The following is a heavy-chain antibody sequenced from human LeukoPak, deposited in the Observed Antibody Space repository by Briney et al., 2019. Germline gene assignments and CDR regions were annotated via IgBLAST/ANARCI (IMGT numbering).Heavy chain of an antibody. V-gene: IGHV4-59*01. CDR1: GGSISSYY. CDR3: ARDGHAGYYFDY. CDR2: IYTSGST. J-gene: IGHJ4*02. Sequence: SETLSLTCTVSGGSISSYYWSWIRQPPGKGLEWIGYIYTSGSTNYNPSLKSRVTISVDTSKNQFSLKLSSVTAADTAVYYCARDGHAGYYFDYWGQGTLVTVSS.